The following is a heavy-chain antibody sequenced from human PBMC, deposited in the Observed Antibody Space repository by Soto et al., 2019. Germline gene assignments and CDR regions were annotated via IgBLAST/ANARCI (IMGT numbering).Heavy chain of an antibody. CDR1: GFTFSSYE. D-gene: IGHD6-6*01. CDR3: ARDGLSSSFPYYYGMDV. CDR2: ISSSGSTI. J-gene: IGHJ6*02. Sequence: HPGGSLRLSCAASGFTFSSYEMNWVRQAPGKGLEWVSYISSSGSTIYYADSVKGRFTISRDNAKNSLYLQMNSLRAEDTAVYYCARDGLSSSFPYYYGMDVWGQGTTVTVSS. V-gene: IGHV3-48*03.